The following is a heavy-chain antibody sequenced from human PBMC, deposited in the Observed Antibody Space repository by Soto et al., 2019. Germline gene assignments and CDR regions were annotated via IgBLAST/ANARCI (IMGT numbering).Heavy chain of an antibody. CDR3: AKDGSGSYYNRYYYYYGMDV. D-gene: IGHD3-10*01. CDR2: ISGSGGST. CDR1: GFTFSSYA. Sequence: GGSLRLSCAASGFTFSSYAMSWVRQAPGKGLEWVSAISGSGGSTYYADSVKGRFTTSRDNSKNTLYLQMNSLRAEDTAVYYCAKDGSGSYYNRYYYYYGMDVWGQGTTVTVSS. V-gene: IGHV3-23*01. J-gene: IGHJ6*02.